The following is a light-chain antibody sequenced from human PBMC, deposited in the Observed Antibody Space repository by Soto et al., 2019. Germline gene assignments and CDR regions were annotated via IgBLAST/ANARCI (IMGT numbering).Light chain of an antibody. Sequence: EIVMTQSPATLSVSPGERATLSCRASQSVSSNLAWYQQKPGQAPRLLIYGASTGATGTPARFSGSGSGTDFTLTISSLEPEDFAVYYCQQYGSSPHFGGGTKVDI. CDR1: QSVSSN. V-gene: IGKV3-15*01. J-gene: IGKJ4*01. CDR3: QQYGSSPH. CDR2: GAS.